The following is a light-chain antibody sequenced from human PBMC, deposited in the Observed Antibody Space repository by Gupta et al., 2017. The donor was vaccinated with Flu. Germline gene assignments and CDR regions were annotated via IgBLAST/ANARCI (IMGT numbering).Light chain of an antibody. CDR3: QQYHTYPIT. V-gene: IGKV1-5*03. J-gene: IGKJ2*01. Sequence: GYRVTITCRASPSINTWLAWYQQKSGKAPTVLIYKASTLKSGVPSRFSGSGSGTEFTLTISGLQPDDFATYYCQQYHTYPITFGQGTKVEI. CDR1: PSINTW. CDR2: KAS.